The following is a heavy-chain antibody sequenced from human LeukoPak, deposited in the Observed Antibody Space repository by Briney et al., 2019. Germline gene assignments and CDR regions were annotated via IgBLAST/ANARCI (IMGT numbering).Heavy chain of an antibody. Sequence: GGSLRLSCAASGFTFDDYAMHWVRQAPGKGLEWVSVIYSGGSTYYADSVKGRFTISRDSLKNTLYLQMNSLRAEDTAVYYCARDSSSGWHHEYWGQGTLVTVSS. CDR2: IYSGGST. J-gene: IGHJ4*02. D-gene: IGHD6-19*01. CDR1: GFTFDDYA. CDR3: ARDSSSGWHHEY. V-gene: IGHV3-53*01.